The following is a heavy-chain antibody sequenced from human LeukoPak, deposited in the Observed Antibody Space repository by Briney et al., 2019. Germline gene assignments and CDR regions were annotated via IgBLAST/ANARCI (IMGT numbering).Heavy chain of an antibody. D-gene: IGHD5-12*01. V-gene: IGHV4-30-4*01. J-gene: IGHJ4*02. CDR3: ASWPPFTWIGIDY. CDR2: IYYSGTT. CDR1: GGSISSGDYY. Sequence: SETLSLTCTVSGGSISSGDYYWSWIRQPPGKGLEWIGYIYYSGTTYYNPSLKSRVTISVDTSKNQFSLKLSSVTAADTAVYYCASWPPFTWIGIDYWGQGTLVTVSS.